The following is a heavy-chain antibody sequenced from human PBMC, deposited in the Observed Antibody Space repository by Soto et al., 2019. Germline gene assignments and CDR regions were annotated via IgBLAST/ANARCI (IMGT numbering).Heavy chain of an antibody. CDR2: ISSSSSTI. J-gene: IGHJ5*02. D-gene: IGHD2-2*01. Sequence: PGGSLRLSCAASGFTFSSYSMNWVRQAPGKGLEWVSYISSSSSTIYYADSVKGRFTISRDNAKNSLYLQMNSLRAEDTAVYYCAREGYCSSTSCSGFDPWGQGTLVTVSS. CDR3: AREGYCSSTSCSGFDP. V-gene: IGHV3-48*01. CDR1: GFTFSSYS.